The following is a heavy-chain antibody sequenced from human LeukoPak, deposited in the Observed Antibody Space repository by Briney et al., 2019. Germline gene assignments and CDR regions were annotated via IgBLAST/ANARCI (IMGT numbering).Heavy chain of an antibody. CDR2: ISYDGSNK. J-gene: IGHJ6*03. CDR1: GFTFSSYG. Sequence: PGGSLRLSCAASGFTFSSYGMHWVRQAPGKGLEWVAVISYDGSNKYYADSVKGRFTISRDNSKNTLYLQMNSLRAEDTAVYYCARDLTSAYWTPGGYYYYMDVWGKGTTVTVSS. D-gene: IGHD3-16*01. V-gene: IGHV3-30*03. CDR3: ARDLTSAYWTPGGYYYYMDV.